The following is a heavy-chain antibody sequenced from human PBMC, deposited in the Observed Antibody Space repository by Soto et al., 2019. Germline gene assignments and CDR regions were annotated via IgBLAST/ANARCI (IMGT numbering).Heavy chain of an antibody. Sequence: EVQLVESGGGLVQPGGSLXXXXXXXGXXFSDHXXDWVRQAPGKGLEWVGRSKNKADSYTTEYAASVKGRFTISRDGSKNSLFLQMNSLKTEDTAVYYCTVWGSGNDFGAAWXQGILVTVSS. J-gene: IGHJ4*02. V-gene: IGHV3-72*01. CDR2: SKNKADSYTT. D-gene: IGHD3-10*01. CDR1: GXXFSDHX. CDR3: TVWGSGNDFGAA.